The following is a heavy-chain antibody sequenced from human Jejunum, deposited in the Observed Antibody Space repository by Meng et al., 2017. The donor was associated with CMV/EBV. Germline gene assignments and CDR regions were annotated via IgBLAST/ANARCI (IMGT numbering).Heavy chain of an antibody. Sequence: SGFTFNNYAMAWVRQAPGKGLEWVSTVLGTGPTYYADYVKGRFTISRDDSRNTLFLQLNSLRDEDTAVFYCARGDSSTTWLVFDYWGLGTLVTVSS. CDR2: VLGTGPT. V-gene: IGHV3-23*01. J-gene: IGHJ4*02. CDR1: GFTFNNYA. CDR3: ARGDSSTTWLVFDY. D-gene: IGHD6-13*01.